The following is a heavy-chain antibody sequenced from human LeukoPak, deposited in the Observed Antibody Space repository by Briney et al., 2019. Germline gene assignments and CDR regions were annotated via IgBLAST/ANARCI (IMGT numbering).Heavy chain of an antibody. V-gene: IGHV4-59*08. CDR3: ARNLHYGGNLGY. J-gene: IGHJ4*02. CDR2: IYYSGST. CDR1: GGSISSYY. Sequence: SETLSLTCTVSGGSISSYYWSWIRQPPGKGLEWIGYIYYSGSTNYNPSLKSRVTISVDTSKNQFSLKLSSVTAADTAVYYCARNLHYGGNLGYWGQGTLVTVSS. D-gene: IGHD4-17*01.